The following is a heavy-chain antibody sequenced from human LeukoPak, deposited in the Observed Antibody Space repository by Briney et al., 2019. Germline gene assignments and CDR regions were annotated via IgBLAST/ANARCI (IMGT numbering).Heavy chain of an antibody. D-gene: IGHD5-24*01. V-gene: IGHV3-53*01. Sequence: PGGSLRLSCAASGFTVSSNYMSWVRQPPGKGLEWVSVIYSGGSTYYADSVKGRFTISRDNSKNTLYLQMNSLRAEDTAVYYCAREDGYGLNDYWGQGTLVTVSS. J-gene: IGHJ4*02. CDR3: AREDGYGLNDY. CDR2: IYSGGST. CDR1: GFTVSSNY.